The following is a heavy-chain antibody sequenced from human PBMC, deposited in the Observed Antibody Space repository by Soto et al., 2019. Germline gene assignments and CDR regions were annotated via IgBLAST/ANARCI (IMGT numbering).Heavy chain of an antibody. Sequence: ASVKVSCKASGGTFSSYAISWVRQAPGQGLEWMGGIIPIFGTANYAQKFQGRVTITADKSTSTAYMELSSLRSEDTAVYYCARVYCGGDCYSYYYYYGMDVWGQVTTVTVPS. CDR3: ARVYCGGDCYSYYYYYGMDV. V-gene: IGHV1-69*06. D-gene: IGHD2-21*02. J-gene: IGHJ6*02. CDR2: IIPIFGTA. CDR1: GGTFSSYA.